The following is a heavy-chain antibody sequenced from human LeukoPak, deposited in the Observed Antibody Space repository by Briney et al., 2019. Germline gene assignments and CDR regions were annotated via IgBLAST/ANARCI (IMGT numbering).Heavy chain of an antibody. Sequence: TSGTLSLTCTVSGGSIGTYYWSWIRQPPGKGLEWLGYIYYNGHTDYNPSLRSRVTISVHTSKNQFSLKLSSVTAADTVVYYCARDRHWTDDWVFDYWGQGTLVTVSS. V-gene: IGHV4-59*01. CDR1: GGSIGTYY. J-gene: IGHJ4*02. CDR2: IYYNGHT. CDR3: ARDRHWTDDWVFDY. D-gene: IGHD1-1*01.